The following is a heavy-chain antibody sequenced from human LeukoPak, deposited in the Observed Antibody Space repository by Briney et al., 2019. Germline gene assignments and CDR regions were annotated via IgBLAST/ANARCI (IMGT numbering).Heavy chain of an antibody. CDR1: GFTFSSYS. V-gene: IGHV3-21*01. Sequence: PGGSLRLSCAASGFTFSSYSMNWVRQAPGKRLEWVSSISSSSSYIYYADSVKGRFTISRDNAKNSLYLQMNSLRAEDTAVYYCARDRASLVVAASTYYYYYYGMDVWGQGTTVTVSS. CDR3: ARDRASLVVAASTYYYYYYGMDV. CDR2: ISSSSSYI. D-gene: IGHD2-15*01. J-gene: IGHJ6*02.